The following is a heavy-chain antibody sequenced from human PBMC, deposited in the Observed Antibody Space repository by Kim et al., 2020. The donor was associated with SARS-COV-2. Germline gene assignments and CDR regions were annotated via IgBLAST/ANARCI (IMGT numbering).Heavy chain of an antibody. V-gene: IGHV6-1*01. Sequence: SQTLSLTCAISGDSVSNNSATWNLIRQSASRGLEWLGRTFYRSEWYSEFAPSVKSRITINADTSKNQLSLQLNSVTPEDTAIYYCARGGVYNSGWAFDYWDQGTLVSVAS. CDR2: TFYRSEWYS. D-gene: IGHD6-19*01. CDR1: GDSVSNNSAT. CDR3: ARGGVYNSGWAFDY. J-gene: IGHJ4*02.